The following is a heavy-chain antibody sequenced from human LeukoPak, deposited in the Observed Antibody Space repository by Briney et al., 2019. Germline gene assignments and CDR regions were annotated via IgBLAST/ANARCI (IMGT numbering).Heavy chain of an antibody. CDR3: ARGGASSRFLVY. CDR2: VYYNGNT. CDR1: RDSITGHY. J-gene: IGHJ4*01. Sequence: PSETLSLTCTASRDSITGHYWSWIRQPPGKTLEWIGYVYYNGNTYYNPSLASRVTMSVDTSKNQFSLALSFVTDADTGVYCARGGASSRFLVYWGHGTLVTVSS. V-gene: IGHV4-59*11. D-gene: IGHD6-13*01.